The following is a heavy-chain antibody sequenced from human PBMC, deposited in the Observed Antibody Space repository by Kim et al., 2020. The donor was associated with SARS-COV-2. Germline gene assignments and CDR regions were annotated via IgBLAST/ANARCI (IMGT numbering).Heavy chain of an antibody. J-gene: IGHJ2*01. Sequence: YADAVKRRFTLSRDNSKNTLYLQMNSLRAEDTAVYYCAKTAYKRNWYFDLWGRGTLVTVSS. V-gene: IGHV3-23*01. D-gene: IGHD1-1*01. CDR3: AKTAYKRNWYFDL.